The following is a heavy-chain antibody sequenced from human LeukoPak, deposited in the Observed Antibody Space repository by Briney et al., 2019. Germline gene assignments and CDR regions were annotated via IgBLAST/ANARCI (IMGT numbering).Heavy chain of an antibody. CDR1: GFTFSSYS. V-gene: IGHV3-21*01. Sequence: PGGSLRLSCAASGFTFSSYSMNWVRQAPGKGLEWVSSISSSSSYIYYADSVKGRFTISRDNAKNSLYLQMNSLRAEDTAVYYCARGAHDYGDYGGYWGQGTLVTVSS. J-gene: IGHJ4*02. CDR3: ARGAHDYGDYGGY. CDR2: ISSSSSYI. D-gene: IGHD4-17*01.